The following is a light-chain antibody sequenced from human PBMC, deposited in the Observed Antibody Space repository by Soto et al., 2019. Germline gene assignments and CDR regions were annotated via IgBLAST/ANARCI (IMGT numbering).Light chain of an antibody. J-gene: IGLJ2*01. Sequence: FMLTQPHSVSESPGKTVTISCTRSSGSIASNYVQWYQQRPGSAPTTVIYEDNQRPSGVPDRFSGPIDSSSNSASLTISGLKTEDEADYYCQSYDSSNPVFGGGTQLTVL. CDR1: SGSIASNY. V-gene: IGLV6-57*04. CDR3: QSYDSSNPV. CDR2: EDN.